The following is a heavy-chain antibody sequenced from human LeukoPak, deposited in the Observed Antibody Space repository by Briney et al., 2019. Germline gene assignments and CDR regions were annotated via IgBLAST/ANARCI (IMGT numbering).Heavy chain of an antibody. CDR1: GFTCSSCW. V-gene: IGHV3-7*01. CDR2: VNEDGTAK. J-gene: IGHJ5*02. Sequence: GGSLRLSCAVSGFTCSSCWMNWVRQAPGKGLEWVATVNEDGTAKFHVDSVKGRFTIFRDNTRSSLDLQMNSLTVEDTAMYYCEAPATAWGQGTLVTVSS. CDR3: EAPATA.